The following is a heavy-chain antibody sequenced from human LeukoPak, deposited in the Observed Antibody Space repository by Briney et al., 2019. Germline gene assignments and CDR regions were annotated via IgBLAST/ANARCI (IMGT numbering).Heavy chain of an antibody. V-gene: IGHV1-24*01. J-gene: IGHJ6*02. CDR1: GYTLTELS. Sequence: ASVKVSCKVSGYTLTELSMHWVRQAPGKGLEWMGGLDPEDGERIYAQKFQGRVTITADESTSTAYMELSSLRSEDTAVYYCARDPRQYCSGGSCYSGVWGQGTTVTVSS. CDR3: ARDPRQYCSGGSCYSGV. CDR2: LDPEDGER. D-gene: IGHD2-15*01.